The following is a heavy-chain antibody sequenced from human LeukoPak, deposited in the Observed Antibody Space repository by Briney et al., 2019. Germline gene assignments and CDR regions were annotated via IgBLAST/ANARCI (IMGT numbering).Heavy chain of an antibody. D-gene: IGHD3-3*01. J-gene: IGHJ3*02. V-gene: IGHV3-7*01. Sequence: PGGSLRLSCAASGFTFSRYWMSWVRQAPGKGLEWVANIKQDGSEKYYVDSVKGRFTISRDNAKNSLYLQMNSLRAEDTAVYYCARDLLLEWPPGRAFDIWGQGTMATVSS. CDR1: GFTFSRYW. CDR2: IKQDGSEK. CDR3: ARDLLLEWPPGRAFDI.